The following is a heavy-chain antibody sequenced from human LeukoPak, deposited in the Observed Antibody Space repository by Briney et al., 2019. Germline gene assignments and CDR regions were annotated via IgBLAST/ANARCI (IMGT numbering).Heavy chain of an antibody. Sequence: GGSLRLSCAPSGFTFSDFYMSWIRQAPGKGLKSISYISSSGSSTNYADSVKGRFTISRDNAKNSLYLQMNSLRAEDTAVYYCARDLIHRSGEANYWGWGTLVTVSS. J-gene: IGHJ4*02. D-gene: IGHD3-22*01. V-gene: IGHV3-11*05. CDR2: ISSSGSST. CDR3: ARDLIHRSGEANY. CDR1: GFTFSDFY.